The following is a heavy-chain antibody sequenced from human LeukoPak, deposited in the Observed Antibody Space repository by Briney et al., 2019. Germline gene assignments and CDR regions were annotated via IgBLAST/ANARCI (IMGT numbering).Heavy chain of an antibody. V-gene: IGHV1-18*04. CDR3: AREGDDYGDTYIDY. CDR1: GYTFTSYG. J-gene: IGHJ4*02. D-gene: IGHD4-17*01. CDR2: ISAYNGNT. Sequence: ASVKVSCKASGYTFTSYGISRVRQAPGQGLEWMGWISAYNGNTNYAQKLQGRVTMTTDTSTSTAYMELRSLRSDDTAVYYCAREGDDYGDTYIDYWGQGTLVTVSS.